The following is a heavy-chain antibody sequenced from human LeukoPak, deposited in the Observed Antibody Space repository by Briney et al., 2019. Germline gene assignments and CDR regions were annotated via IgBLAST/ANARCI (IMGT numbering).Heavy chain of an antibody. CDR2: IYHSGSP. CDR3: VRSRYGDLDF. D-gene: IGHD4-17*01. J-gene: IGHJ4*02. CDR1: GGSISSAYW. V-gene: IGHV4-4*02. Sequence: SETLSLTCAVSGGSISSAYWWSWVRQPPGKGLEWIGEIYHSGSPNCNPSLSSRVTISLDKSENQFSLQLSSVTAADTAVYYCVRSRYGDLDFWGQGTLVTVSS.